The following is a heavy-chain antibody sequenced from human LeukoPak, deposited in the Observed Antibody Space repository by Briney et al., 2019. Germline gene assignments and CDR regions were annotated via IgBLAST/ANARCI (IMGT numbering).Heavy chain of an antibody. V-gene: IGHV3-23*01. D-gene: IGHD1-26*01. J-gene: IGHJ4*02. CDR1: GFTFNNYA. CDR2: ISGSGGTT. CDR3: ARGSEWELLGSCDY. Sequence: GGSLRLSCAASGFTFNNYAMSWVRQAPGKGLEWVSAISGSGGTTCYADSVKGRFTVSRDNSKNTLYLQMNSLRAEDTAVYYCARGSEWELLGSCDYWGQGTLVTVSS.